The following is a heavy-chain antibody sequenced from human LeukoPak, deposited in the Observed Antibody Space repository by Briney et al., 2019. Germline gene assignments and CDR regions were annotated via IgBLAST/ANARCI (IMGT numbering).Heavy chain of an antibody. CDR2: VNADSGGT. CDR1: GYTFTGYY. D-gene: IGHD4-17*01. CDR3: ARDLRGDYIYFDY. Sequence: GASVKVSCKPSGYTFTGYYMHWVRQAPGQGLEWMGWVNADSGGTNNAQKFQGRVTMTRDTSVSTAYMELSSLRSDDTAVYYCARDLRGDYIYFDYWGQGTLVTVSS. V-gene: IGHV1-2*02. J-gene: IGHJ4*02.